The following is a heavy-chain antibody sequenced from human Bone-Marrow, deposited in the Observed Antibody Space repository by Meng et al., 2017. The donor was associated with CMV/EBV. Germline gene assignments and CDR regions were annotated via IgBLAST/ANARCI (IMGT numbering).Heavy chain of an antibody. V-gene: IGHV4-59*01. CDR3: AGVGISNDAFDI. Sequence: SETLSLTCTVSGGSISSYYWSWIRQPPGKGLEWIGYIYYSGSTNYNPSLKSRVTISVDTSKNQFSLKLSSVTAADTAVYYCAGVGISNDAFDIWGQGTMVTGSS. CDR2: IYYSGST. J-gene: IGHJ3*02. D-gene: IGHD1-26*01. CDR1: GGSISSYY.